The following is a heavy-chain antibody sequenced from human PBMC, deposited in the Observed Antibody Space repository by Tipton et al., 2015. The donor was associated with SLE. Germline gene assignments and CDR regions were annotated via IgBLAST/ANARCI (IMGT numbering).Heavy chain of an antibody. CDR1: GGTFSSYT. CDR2: IIPIFGTA. V-gene: IGHV1-69*05. J-gene: IGHJ4*02. CDR3: ARGWTEVGATPSPYVY. D-gene: IGHD1-26*01. Sequence: QLVQSGPEVKKPGSSVKVSCKASGGTFSSYTINWVRQAPGQGLEWMGGIIPIFGTANCAQKFQDRVTITTDESTSTAYMELSSLRSEDAAVYYCARGWTEVGATPSPYVYWGQGTLVTVSS.